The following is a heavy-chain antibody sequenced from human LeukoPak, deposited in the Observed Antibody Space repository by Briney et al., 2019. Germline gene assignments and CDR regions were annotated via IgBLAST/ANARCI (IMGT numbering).Heavy chain of an antibody. CDR2: ISGSGGST. CDR1: GFTFSSYA. D-gene: IGHD6-19*01. Sequence: QPGGSLRLSCAASGFTFSSYAMSWVRQAPGKGLEWVSAISGSGGSTYYADSVKGPFTISRDNSKNTLYLQMNSLRAEDTAVYYCANDKQWLITYYFDYWGQGTLVTVSS. J-gene: IGHJ4*02. V-gene: IGHV3-23*01. CDR3: ANDKQWLITYYFDY.